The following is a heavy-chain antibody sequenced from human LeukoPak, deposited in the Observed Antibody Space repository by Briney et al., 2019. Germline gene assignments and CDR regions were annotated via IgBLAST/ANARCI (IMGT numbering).Heavy chain of an antibody. CDR1: GYTFTSYY. CDR2: INPSGGST. CDR3: ARDSMPLRYFDWLLSPTLNWFDP. Sequence: APVKVSCKASGYTFTSYYMHWVRQAPGQGLEWMGIINPSGGSTSYAQKFQGRVTMTRDTSTSTVYMELSSLRSEDTAVYYCARDSMPLRYFDWLLSPTLNWFDPWGQGTLVTVSS. V-gene: IGHV1-46*01. J-gene: IGHJ5*02. D-gene: IGHD3-9*01.